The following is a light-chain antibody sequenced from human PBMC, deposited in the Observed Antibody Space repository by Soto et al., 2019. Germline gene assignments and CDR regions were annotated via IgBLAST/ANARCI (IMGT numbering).Light chain of an antibody. CDR3: QQFGSYPLT. Sequence: EIVMTQSPATLSVSPGERATLACRASQSVSSNLAWYQQKPGQAPRFVIYGASTRASGIPDRFSGGGSGTDFTLTISRLEPEDFAVYYCQQFGSYPLTFGGGTKGDIK. CDR2: GAS. J-gene: IGKJ4*01. CDR1: QSVSSN. V-gene: IGKV3-20*01.